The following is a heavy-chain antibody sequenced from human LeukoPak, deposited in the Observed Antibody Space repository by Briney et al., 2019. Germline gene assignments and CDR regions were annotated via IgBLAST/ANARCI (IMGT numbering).Heavy chain of an antibody. CDR2: ISRSGGRT. CDR3: AKDQTYYDSPHALDM. Sequence: PGGSLRLSCVVSGFTVSNNYMKWVRQAPGKGLEWVSGISRSGGRTYYVDSVKGRFTISRDNSKNMLNLQMTSLRGEDTAIYYCAKDQTYYDSPHALDMWGQGTMVTVSS. J-gene: IGHJ3*02. D-gene: IGHD3-22*01. CDR1: GFTVSNNY. V-gene: IGHV3-23*01.